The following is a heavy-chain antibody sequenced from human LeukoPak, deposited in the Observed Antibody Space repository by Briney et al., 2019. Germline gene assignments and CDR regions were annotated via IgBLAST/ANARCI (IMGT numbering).Heavy chain of an antibody. J-gene: IGHJ5*02. CDR2: INPNSGGT. CDR1: GYTFTGYY. D-gene: IGHD6-13*01. V-gene: IGHV1-2*02. CDR3: ARDLRIVATDLSYCFDP. Sequence: ASVKVSCKASGYTFTGYYMHWVRQAPGQGLEWMGWINPNSGGTNYAQKFQGRVTMTRDTSISTAYMELSRLRSDDTAVYYCARDLRIVATDLSYCFDPWGQGTLVTVSS.